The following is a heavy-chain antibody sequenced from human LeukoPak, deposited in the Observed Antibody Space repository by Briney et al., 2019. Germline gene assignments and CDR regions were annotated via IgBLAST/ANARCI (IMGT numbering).Heavy chain of an antibody. CDR3: ARIGDPGIYSYYMDV. D-gene: IGHD2-21*02. CDR1: GFTFDDYA. CDR2: INWNGGST. Sequence: PGGSLRLSCAASGFTFDDYAMSWVRQAPGKGLEWVSGINWNGGSTGYADSVKGRFTISRDNAKNSLYLQMNSLRAEDTALYYCARIGDPGIYSYYMDVWGKGTTVTVSS. V-gene: IGHV3-20*04. J-gene: IGHJ6*03.